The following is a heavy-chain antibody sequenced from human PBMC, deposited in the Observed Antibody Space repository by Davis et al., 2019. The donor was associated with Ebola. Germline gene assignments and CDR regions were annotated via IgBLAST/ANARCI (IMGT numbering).Heavy chain of an antibody. V-gene: IGHV4-30-2*01. CDR3: ARTFDI. CDR1: GGSISSGGYS. Sequence: SETLSLTCAVSGGSISSGGYSWSWIRQPPGKGLEWIWYIYHSGSTYYNPSLKSRVTISVDRSKNQFSLNLSSVTAADTAVYYCARTFDIWGQGTMVTVSS. CDR2: IYHSGST. J-gene: IGHJ3*02.